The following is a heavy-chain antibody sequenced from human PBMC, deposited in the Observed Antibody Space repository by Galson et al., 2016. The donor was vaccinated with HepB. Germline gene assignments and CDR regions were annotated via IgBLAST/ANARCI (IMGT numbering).Heavy chain of an antibody. Sequence: SVKVSCKASGYNFDHYGITWVRQAPGQGLEWMGWIAVHNGNTSYAQKMRGRVTMTTDAATSTTYMELRSLRSDDTAVYYCARGGGRGGSGYWGQGTLVTVTS. CDR2: IAVHNGNT. V-gene: IGHV1-18*01. CDR3: ARGGGRGGSGY. J-gene: IGHJ4*02. CDR1: GYNFDHYG. D-gene: IGHD1-26*01.